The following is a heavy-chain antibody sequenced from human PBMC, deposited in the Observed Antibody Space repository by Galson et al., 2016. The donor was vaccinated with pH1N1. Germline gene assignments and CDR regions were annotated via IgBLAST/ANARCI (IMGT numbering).Heavy chain of an antibody. CDR1: GGSFRSHF. V-gene: IGHV4-59*08. D-gene: IGHD6-13*01. Sequence: ETLSLTCTVSGGSFRSHFWSWVRQPPGKELEWIGFVYYSGAVIYNPSLESRVTITVDASKDQFSLKLKSVTASDTALYFCARHRVSQQPFFDPWGQGALVTVSS. CDR3: ARHRVSQQPFFDP. CDR2: VYYSGAV. J-gene: IGHJ5*02.